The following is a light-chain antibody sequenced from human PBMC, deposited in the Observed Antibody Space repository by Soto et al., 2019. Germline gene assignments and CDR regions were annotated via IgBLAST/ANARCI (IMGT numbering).Light chain of an antibody. Sequence: ETVLTQSPGTLSLSPGERATLACRASQSVSSNYLAGYQPIPGQAPRLLIYGASTRATGIPERFSGSGSGTDFTLPISRLEPEDFAVYYCQQFDRSLPSWSFGQGTTVE. CDR2: GAS. CDR3: QQFDRSLPSWS. J-gene: IGKJ1*01. V-gene: IGKV3-20*01. CDR1: QSVSSNY.